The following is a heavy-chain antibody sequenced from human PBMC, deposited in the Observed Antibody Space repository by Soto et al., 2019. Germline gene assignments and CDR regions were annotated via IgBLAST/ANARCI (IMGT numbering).Heavy chain of an antibody. D-gene: IGHD3-22*01. J-gene: IGHJ3*02. Sequence: PGGSLRLSCTASGFTFGDYAMSWVRQAPGKGLEWVGFIRSKAYGGTTEYAASVKGRFTISGDDSKSIAYLQMNSLKTEDTAVYYCTRPSSGYYLDAFDIWGQGTMVT. CDR3: TRPSSGYYLDAFDI. V-gene: IGHV3-49*04. CDR1: GFTFGDYA. CDR2: IRSKAYGGTT.